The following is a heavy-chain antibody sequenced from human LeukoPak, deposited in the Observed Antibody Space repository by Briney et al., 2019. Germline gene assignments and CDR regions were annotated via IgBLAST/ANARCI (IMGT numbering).Heavy chain of an antibody. CDR3: ARGDSIYEATIDY. CDR2: MNPNSGNT. D-gene: IGHD5-24*01. J-gene: IGHJ4*02. Sequence: GASVKVSCKASGGTFSSYAINWVRQATGQGLEWMGWMNPNSGNTGYAQKFQGRVTMTRNTSISTAYMELSSLRSEDTAVYYCARGDSIYEATIDYWGQGTLVTVSS. V-gene: IGHV1-8*02. CDR1: GGTFSSYA.